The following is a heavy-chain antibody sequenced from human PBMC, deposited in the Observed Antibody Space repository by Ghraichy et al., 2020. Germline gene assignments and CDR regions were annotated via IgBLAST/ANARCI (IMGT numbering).Heavy chain of an antibody. Sequence: SQTLSLTCAISGDSVSSNSATWNWIRQSPSSGLEWLGRTYYRSKWYNDYASSVKSRIIINPDTSKNHFSLQLNSVTPEDTAVYYCARVLCSGGDCYHFFDYWGQGTLVTVSS. D-gene: IGHD2-15*01. CDR1: GDSVSSNSAT. J-gene: IGHJ4*02. CDR3: ARVLCSGGDCYHFFDY. CDR2: TYYRSKWYN. V-gene: IGHV6-1*01.